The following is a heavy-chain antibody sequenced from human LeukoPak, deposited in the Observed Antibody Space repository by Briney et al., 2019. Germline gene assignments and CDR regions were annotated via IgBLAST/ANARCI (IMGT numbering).Heavy chain of an antibody. D-gene: IGHD2-2*01. J-gene: IGHJ5*02. Sequence: GGSLRLSCAASGFSFSSYAMHWVPQAPGKGLEWVSTTSAGGSSTYYADSVKGRFTISRDNSKNTFYLQMNSLRAEDTAAYYCAKGGYCSSSSCYYGWFEPWGQGTLVTVSS. CDR1: GFSFSSYA. V-gene: IGHV3-23*01. CDR2: TSAGGSST. CDR3: AKGGYCSSSSCYYGWFEP.